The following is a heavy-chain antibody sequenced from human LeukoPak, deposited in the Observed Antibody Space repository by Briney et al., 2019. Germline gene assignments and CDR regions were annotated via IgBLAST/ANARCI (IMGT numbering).Heavy chain of an antibody. CDR2: INPNSADT. CDR3: ARDMDTGPDLFDY. D-gene: IGHD5-18*01. Sequence: ASVKVSCKASGYTFTSYALNWVRQAPGQGLEWMGWINPNSADTDYAQKFQGRVTMTRDTSISTAYMELNRLTSDDTAVYYCARDMDTGPDLFDYWGQGTLVTVSS. V-gene: IGHV1-2*02. J-gene: IGHJ4*02. CDR1: GYTFTSYA.